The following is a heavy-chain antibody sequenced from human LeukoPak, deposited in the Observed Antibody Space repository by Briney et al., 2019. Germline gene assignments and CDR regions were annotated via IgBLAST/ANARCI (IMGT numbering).Heavy chain of an antibody. CDR1: GFTFSSYG. V-gene: IGHV3-33*01. CDR2: TWYDGSNK. J-gene: IGHJ6*02. D-gene: IGHD2-2*01. CDR3: ARGGHCSTTSCSNYDGMDV. Sequence: GGSLRLSCAASGFTFSSYGMHWVRKAPGKGLEWVAATWYDGSNKYYADSVKGRFTISRDNSKNTLYLQMNSLRAEDTAVYFCARGGHCSTTSCSNYDGMDVWGQGTTLTVSS.